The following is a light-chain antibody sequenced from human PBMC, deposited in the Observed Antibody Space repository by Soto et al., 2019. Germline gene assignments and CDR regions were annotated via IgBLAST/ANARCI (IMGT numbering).Light chain of an antibody. Sequence: EIVMTQSPATLSVSPGERATLSCRASQSVSSNLAWYQQKPGQAPRLLIYDASTRATGIPARFSGSGSGTAYTLTISSLQSEDSAVSYCQQCSWHPFTVTFGGGTKVEIK. CDR3: QQCSWHPFTVT. CDR1: QSVSSN. V-gene: IGKV3-15*01. J-gene: IGKJ4*01. CDR2: DAS.